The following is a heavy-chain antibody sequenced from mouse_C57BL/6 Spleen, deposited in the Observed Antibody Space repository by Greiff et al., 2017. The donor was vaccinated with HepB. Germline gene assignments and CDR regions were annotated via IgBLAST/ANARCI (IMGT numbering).Heavy chain of an antibody. CDR2: ISSGSSTI. CDR3: ARSYGYGPMDY. V-gene: IGHV5-17*01. D-gene: IGHD2-2*01. J-gene: IGHJ4*01. CDR1: GFTFSDYG. Sequence: EVKLVESGGGLVKPGGSLKLSCAASGFTFSDYGMHWVRQAPEKGLEWVAYISSGSSTIYYADTVKGRFTIYRDNAKNTLFLQMTSLRSEDTAMYYCARSYGYGPMDYWGQGTSVTVSS.